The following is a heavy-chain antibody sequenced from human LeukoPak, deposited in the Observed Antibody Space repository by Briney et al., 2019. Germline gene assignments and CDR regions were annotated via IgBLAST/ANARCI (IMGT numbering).Heavy chain of an antibody. D-gene: IGHD5-18*01. Sequence: GGSLRLSCAASGFTFSGYWMNWVRQPPGRGLEWVANIKQDGSEKYYVDSVKGRFTISRDNARSSLCLQMNSLRAEDTGLYYCARDPSRRYTYGYGDSWGPGTLVTVSS. V-gene: IGHV3-7*01. CDR2: IKQDGSEK. J-gene: IGHJ4*02. CDR1: GFTFSGYW. CDR3: ARDPSRRYTYGYGDS.